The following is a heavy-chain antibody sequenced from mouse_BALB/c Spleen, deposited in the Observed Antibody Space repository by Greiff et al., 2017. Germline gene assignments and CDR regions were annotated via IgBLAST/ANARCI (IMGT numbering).Heavy chain of an antibody. V-gene: IGHV1-7*01. CDR1: GYTFTSYW. D-gene: IGHD1-2*01. CDR3: ARRIRPMDY. CDR2: INPSTGYT. Sequence: QVQLKESGAELAKPGASVKMSCKASGYTFTSYWMHWVKQRPGQGLEWIGNINPSTGYTEYNQKFKDKATLTADKSSSTAYMQLSSLTSEDSAVYYCARRIRPMDYWGQGTSFTVSS. J-gene: IGHJ4*01.